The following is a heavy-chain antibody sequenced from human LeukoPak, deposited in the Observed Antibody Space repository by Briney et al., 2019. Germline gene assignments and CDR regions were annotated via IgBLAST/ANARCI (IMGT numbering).Heavy chain of an antibody. CDR3: ARDYDGGAFDI. CDR2: ISHSGST. D-gene: IGHD3-22*01. V-gene: IGHV4-59*01. CDR1: GRSISLYS. J-gene: IGHJ3*02. Sequence: PSESLSLTCTVSGRSISLYSWTWVRQSPGKGLEWTGSISHSGSTNYNPCLKSRVTISLDTSENHFSLKLSSVTAADTDVYYCARDYDGGAFDIWGQGTLVTVSS.